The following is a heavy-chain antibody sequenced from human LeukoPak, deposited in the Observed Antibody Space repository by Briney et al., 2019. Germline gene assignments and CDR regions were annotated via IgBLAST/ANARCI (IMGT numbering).Heavy chain of an antibody. CDR1: GGSVSSGSYY. V-gene: IGHV4-61*01. D-gene: IGHD4-23*01. CDR2: IYYSGST. J-gene: IGHJ5*02. CDR3: ARHTGTVITNWFDP. Sequence: SETLSLTCTVSGGSVSSGSYYWSWIRQPPGKGLEWISYIYYSGSTNFNPSLKSRVTISVDTSKNQFSLKLSSVTAADQAVNYCARHTGTVITNWFDPWGQGTLVTVSS.